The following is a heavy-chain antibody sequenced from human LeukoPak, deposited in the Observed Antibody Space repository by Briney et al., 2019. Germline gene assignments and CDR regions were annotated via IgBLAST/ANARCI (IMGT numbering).Heavy chain of an antibody. CDR3: ARDCGGECYSTFDY. V-gene: IGHV3-21*01. J-gene: IGHJ4*02. CDR2: ISSSSSYI. Sequence: PGGSLRLSCAASGFTFSSYSMNWVRQAPGKGLEWVSSISSSSSYIYYADSVKGRFTISRDNAKNSLYLQMNSLRAEDTAVYYCARDCGGECYSTFDYWGQGTLVTVSS. CDR1: GFTFSSYS. D-gene: IGHD2-21*01.